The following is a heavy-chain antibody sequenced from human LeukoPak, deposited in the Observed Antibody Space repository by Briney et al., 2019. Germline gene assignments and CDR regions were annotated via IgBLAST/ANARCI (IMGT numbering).Heavy chain of an antibody. CDR2: ISYDGNNK. D-gene: IGHD6-19*01. CDR1: GFTFRNYA. V-gene: IGHV3-30-3*01. CDR3: ANLIAVAGTLYDY. J-gene: IGHJ4*02. Sequence: GRSLRLSCAASGFTFRNYAMHWVRQSPGKGLEGVAIISYDGNNKWDADSVKGRFSISRDNSKNTLSLQMNSLRVEDTAVYYCANLIAVAGTLYDYWGQGTLVTVSS.